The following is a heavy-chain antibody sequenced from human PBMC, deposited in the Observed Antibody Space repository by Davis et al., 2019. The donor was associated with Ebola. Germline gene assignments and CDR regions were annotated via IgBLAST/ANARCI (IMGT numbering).Heavy chain of an antibody. V-gene: IGHV3-33*08. CDR3: ASSVGMWANY. CDR1: GFTFSSYS. D-gene: IGHD7-27*01. CDR2: IWYDGSNK. Sequence: GESLKISCAASGFTFSSYSMNWVRQAPGKGLEWVAVIWYDGSNKYYADSVKGRFTISRDNSKNTLYLQMNSLRAEDTAVYYCASSVGMWANYWGQGTLVTVSS. J-gene: IGHJ4*02.